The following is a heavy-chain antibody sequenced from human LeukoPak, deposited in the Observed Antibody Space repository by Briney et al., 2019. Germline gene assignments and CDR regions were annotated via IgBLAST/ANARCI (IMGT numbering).Heavy chain of an antibody. CDR2: ISAYNGNT. D-gene: IGHD3-9*01. Sequence: GASVKVSCKASGYTFTSYGISWVRQAPGQGLEWMGWISAYNGNTNYAQKLQGRVTMTTDTSTSTAYMELRSLRSDDTAVYYCARGPPLDLRYLDWLLPPRPWFDPWGQGTLVTVSS. CDR1: GYTFTSYG. CDR3: ARGPPLDLRYLDWLLPPRPWFDP. J-gene: IGHJ5*02. V-gene: IGHV1-18*01.